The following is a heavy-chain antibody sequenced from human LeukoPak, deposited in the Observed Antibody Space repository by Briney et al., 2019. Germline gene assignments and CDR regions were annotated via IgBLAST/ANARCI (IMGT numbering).Heavy chain of an antibody. CDR2: ISSSSSYI. D-gene: IGHD3-22*01. CDR1: GFTFSSYS. J-gene: IGHJ3*02. V-gene: IGHV3-21*01. Sequence: PGGPLRLSCAASGFTFSSYSMNWVRQAPGKGLEWVSSISSSSSYIYYADSVKGRFTISRDNAKNSLYLQMNSLRAEDTAVYYCARGVRYYDSSGQGGDAFDIWGQGTMVTASS. CDR3: ARGVRYYDSSGQGGDAFDI.